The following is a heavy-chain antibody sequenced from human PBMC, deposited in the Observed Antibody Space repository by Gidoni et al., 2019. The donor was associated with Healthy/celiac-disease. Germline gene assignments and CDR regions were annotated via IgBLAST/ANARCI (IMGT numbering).Heavy chain of an antibody. CDR2: INPSGGST. J-gene: IGHJ4*02. CDR1: GYTFTSYY. Sequence: QVQLVQSGAEVKKPGASVKVSCKASGYTFTSYYMHWVRQAPGQGLEWMGIINPSGGSTSYAQKFQGRGTMTRDTSTGTVYMELSSLRSEDTAVYYCARERGGGQQLSYWGQGTLVTVSS. V-gene: IGHV1-46*01. D-gene: IGHD6-13*01. CDR3: ARERGGGQQLSY.